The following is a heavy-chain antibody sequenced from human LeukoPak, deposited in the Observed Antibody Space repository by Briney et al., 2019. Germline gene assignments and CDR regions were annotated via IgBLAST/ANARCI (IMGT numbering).Heavy chain of an antibody. D-gene: IGHD2-21*01. V-gene: IGHV3-30*03. CDR3: ARDNYGGILDF. CDR2: VLYDGSNK. J-gene: IGHJ4*02. CDR1: GFTFTSSW. Sequence: PGGSLRLSCVASGFTFTSSWMDWVRQAPGKGLEWVAVVLYDGSNKYYADSVKGRFTLSRDNSKNTLSLQMNTLRAEDTAVYYCARDNYGGILDFWGQGTLVTVSS.